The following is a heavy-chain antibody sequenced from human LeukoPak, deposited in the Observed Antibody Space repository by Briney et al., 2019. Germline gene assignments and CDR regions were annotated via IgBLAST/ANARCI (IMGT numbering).Heavy chain of an antibody. J-gene: IGHJ4*02. Sequence: SETLSLTCTVSGGSISSYYWSWIRQPAGKGLEWIGRIYTSGSTNYNPSLKSRITMSVDTSKNQFSLKLSSVTAADTAVYYCASFSSGWGTFDYWGRGTLVTVSS. CDR2: IYTSGST. CDR1: GGSISSYY. V-gene: IGHV4-4*07. CDR3: ASFSSGWGTFDY. D-gene: IGHD6-19*01.